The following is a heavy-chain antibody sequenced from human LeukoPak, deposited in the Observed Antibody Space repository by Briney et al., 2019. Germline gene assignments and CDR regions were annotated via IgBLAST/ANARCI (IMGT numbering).Heavy chain of an antibody. V-gene: IGHV1-8*01. CDR2: MNPNSGNT. Sequence: VASVKVSCKASGYTFTSYDINWVRQATGQGLEWMGWMNPNSGNTGYAQKFQGRVTMTRNTSISTAYMELSSLRSADTAVYYCARWGALSSNYYYYYGMHVWGQGTTVTVSS. CDR1: GYTFTSYD. J-gene: IGHJ6*02. CDR3: ARWGALSSNYYYYYGMHV. D-gene: IGHD3-16*01.